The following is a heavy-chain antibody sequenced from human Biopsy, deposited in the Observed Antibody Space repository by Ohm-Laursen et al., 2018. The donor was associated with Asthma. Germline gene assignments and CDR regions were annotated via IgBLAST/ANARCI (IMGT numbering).Heavy chain of an antibody. CDR1: GDSFSNYA. D-gene: IGHD5-12*01. V-gene: IGHV1-69*13. J-gene: IGHJ6*02. Sequence: GASVKASSKASGDSFSNYAISWGRQAPGQGLEWMGGLIPVLGTPDHAQMFEGRVTITADESTSTAYMELSSLSSEDTAVYYCARGYSGSDRIVYYYSGLEVWGQGTTVTVSS. CDR3: ARGYSGSDRIVYYYSGLEV. CDR2: LIPVLGTP.